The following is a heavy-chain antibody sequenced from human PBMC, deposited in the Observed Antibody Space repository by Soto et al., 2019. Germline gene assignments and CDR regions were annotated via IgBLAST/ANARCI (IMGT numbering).Heavy chain of an antibody. CDR3: ARSVVASPSRYFDY. CDR2: TYYRSKWYN. Sequence: SQTLSLTCAISGDSVSSDSTTWNWIRQSPSRGLEWLGRTYYRSKWYNDYAAPVKSRITINPDTSKIQFSLQLNSVTPEDTAVYYCARSVVASPSRYFDYWGQGTLVTVSS. J-gene: IGHJ4*02. CDR1: GDSVSSDSTT. D-gene: IGHD2-21*01. V-gene: IGHV6-1*01.